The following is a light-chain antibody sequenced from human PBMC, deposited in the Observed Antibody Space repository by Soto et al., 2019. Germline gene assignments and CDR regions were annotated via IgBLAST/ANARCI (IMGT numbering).Light chain of an antibody. CDR3: NKRQSWPRT. CDR1: QSVSSSY. V-gene: IGKV3-20*01. J-gene: IGKJ1*01. Sequence: EIVLSPSPGTLSISQGEAATPASRSSQSVSSSYLAWYQQKPGQANRLLIYGASSRATGIPDRFSGSGSGTDFTLTISRLEPEEFALYYCNKRQSWPRTVGNGNKVAIK. CDR2: GAS.